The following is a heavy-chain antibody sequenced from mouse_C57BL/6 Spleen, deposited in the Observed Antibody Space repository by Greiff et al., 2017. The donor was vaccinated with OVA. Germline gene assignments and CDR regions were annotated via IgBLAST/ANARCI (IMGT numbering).Heavy chain of an antibody. J-gene: IGHJ3*01. D-gene: IGHD3-3*01. CDR1: GYAFSSSW. CDR2: IYPGDGDT. Sequence: QVQLKQSGPELVKPGASVKISCKASGYAFSSSWMNWVKQRPGKGLEWIGRIYPGDGDTNYNGKFKGKATLTADKSSSTAYMQLSSLTSEDSAVYCCGEGGLGWFAYWGQGTLVTGSA. V-gene: IGHV1-82*01. CDR3: GEGGLGWFAY.